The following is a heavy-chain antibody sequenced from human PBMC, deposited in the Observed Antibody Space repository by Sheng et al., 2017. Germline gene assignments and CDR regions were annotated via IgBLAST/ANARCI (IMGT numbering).Heavy chain of an antibody. V-gene: IGHV4-59*01. CDR1: GGSISSYY. CDR2: IYYSGST. CDR3: ASVLPSPV. J-gene: IGHJ6*04. D-gene: IGHD2-8*01. Sequence: QVQLQESGPGLVKPSETLSLTCTVSGGSISSYYWSWIRQPPGKGLEWIGYIYYSGSTNYNPSLKSRVTISVDTSKNQFSLKLSSVTAADTAVYYCASVLPSPVWGKGTTVTVSS.